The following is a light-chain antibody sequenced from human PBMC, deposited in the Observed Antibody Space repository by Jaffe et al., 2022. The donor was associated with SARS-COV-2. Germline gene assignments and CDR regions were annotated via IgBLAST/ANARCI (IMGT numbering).Light chain of an antibody. V-gene: IGKV1-39*01. CDR2: ASS. CDR1: QSISSY. CDR3: QQSYSTWT. Sequence: DIQMTQSPSSLSASVGDRVTITCRASQSISSYLTWYQQKPGKAPTLLIYASSSLHSGVPSRFSGSGSGTDFTLTISSLQPEDFATYFCQQSYSTWTFGQGTKVEIK. J-gene: IGKJ1*01.